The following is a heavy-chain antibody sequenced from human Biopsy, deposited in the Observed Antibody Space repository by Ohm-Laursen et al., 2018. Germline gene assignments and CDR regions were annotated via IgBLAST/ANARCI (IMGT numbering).Heavy chain of an antibody. Sequence: SLRLSCTATGFSFSDYHMRWIRQAPGRGLEWVSYISGGGTIYYGDSMKGRVTISRDNAKNSLYLQMNSLRAEDTAVFYCARSPPSSWIEFDHWGQGTRVTVSS. J-gene: IGHJ4*02. CDR2: ISGGGTI. V-gene: IGHV3-11*04. CDR1: GFSFSDYH. CDR3: ARSPPSSWIEFDH. D-gene: IGHD6-13*01.